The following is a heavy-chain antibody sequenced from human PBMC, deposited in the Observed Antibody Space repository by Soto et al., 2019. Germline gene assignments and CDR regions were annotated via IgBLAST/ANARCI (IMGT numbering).Heavy chain of an antibody. CDR2: VSPPFRTS. Sequence: QVQLVQSGAEVKKPGSSVKVSCKTSGVSFNNNGIGWVRQAPGDGLGWMGGVSPPFRTSNYARKFQGRISISADASTGTVNMELSSLTSEDTAQYYCARVFYYGSGSYSPFGMDVWGQGTKVTVSS. V-gene: IGHV1-69*12. J-gene: IGHJ6*02. D-gene: IGHD3-10*01. CDR3: ARVFYYGSGSYSPFGMDV. CDR1: GVSFNNNG.